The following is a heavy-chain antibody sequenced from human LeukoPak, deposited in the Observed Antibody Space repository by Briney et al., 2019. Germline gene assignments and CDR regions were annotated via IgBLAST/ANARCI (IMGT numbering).Heavy chain of an antibody. CDR3: ARSWGPYSSAGFYYYYYYMDV. V-gene: IGHV4-39*01. J-gene: IGHJ6*03. Sequence: SETLSLTCTVSGGSISSSSYYWGWIRQPPGKGLEWIGSIYYSGSTYYNPSLKSRVTISVDTSKNQYSLKLSSVTAADTAVYYCARSWGPYSSAGFYYYYYYMDVWGKGTTVTVSS. D-gene: IGHD6-19*01. CDR1: GGSISSSSYY. CDR2: IYYSGST.